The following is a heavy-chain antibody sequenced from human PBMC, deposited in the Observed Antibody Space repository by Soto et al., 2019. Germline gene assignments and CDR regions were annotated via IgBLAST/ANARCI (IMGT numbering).Heavy chain of an antibody. V-gene: IGHV4-4*07. D-gene: IGHD6-13*01. Sequence: PSETLSLTCTVAGGSISSYYWSWIRQPAGQGLEWIGRIYTSRSTNYNPSLKSRVTMSVDTSKNQFSLKLSSVTAADTAVYYCAGSSSWSDYWGQGTLVTVSS. CDR2: IYTSRST. CDR3: AGSSSWSDY. CDR1: GGSISSYY. J-gene: IGHJ4*02.